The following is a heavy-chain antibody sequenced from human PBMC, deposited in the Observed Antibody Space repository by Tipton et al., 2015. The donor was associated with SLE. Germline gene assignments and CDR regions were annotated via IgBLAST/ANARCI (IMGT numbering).Heavy chain of an antibody. Sequence: QSGPEVKKPGASVKVSCKASVYTFTSYDVIWVRQATGQGLEWMGSVNPNSGSTAYAQKFRGKFTMTRDTSIGTVYMELSSLRSEDTAVYYCARGIDDYYYGSGGTGFWGQGTLVTVSS. V-gene: IGHV1-8*01. D-gene: IGHD3-10*01. CDR3: ARGIDDYYYGSGGTGF. CDR2: VNPNSGST. J-gene: IGHJ4*02. CDR1: VYTFTSYD.